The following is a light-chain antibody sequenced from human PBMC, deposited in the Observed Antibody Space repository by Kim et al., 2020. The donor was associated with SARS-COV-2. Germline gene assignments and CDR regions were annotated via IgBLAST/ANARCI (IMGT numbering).Light chain of an antibody. J-gene: IGKJ1*01. CDR1: QSISNW. CDR3: QHYNNYPWT. V-gene: IGKV1-5*03. CDR2: RAS. Sequence: DIQMTQSPSTLSTSVGDKVTMTCRASQSISNWLAWYQQKPGKAPKLLIYRASSLETGVPSRFNGSGSGREFTLTIGSLQPDDFATYFCQHYNNYPWTFGQGTKVDIK.